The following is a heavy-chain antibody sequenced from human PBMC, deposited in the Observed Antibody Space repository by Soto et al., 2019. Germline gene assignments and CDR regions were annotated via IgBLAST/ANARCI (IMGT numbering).Heavy chain of an antibody. CDR1: GGSFSGYY. D-gene: IGHD3-10*01. J-gene: IGHJ4*02. Sequence: SETLSLTCAVYGGSFSGYYWSWIRQPPGKGLEWIGEINHSGSTNYNPSLKSRDTISVDRSKNQFSLKLSSVTAADTAVYYCARARGGYYGSGSYFRDIYFDYWGQGTLVTVSS. CDR2: INHSGST. CDR3: ARARGGYYGSGSYFRDIYFDY. V-gene: IGHV4-34*01.